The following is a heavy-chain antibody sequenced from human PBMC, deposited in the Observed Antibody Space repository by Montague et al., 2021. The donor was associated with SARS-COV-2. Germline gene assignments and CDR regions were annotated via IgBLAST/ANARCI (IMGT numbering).Heavy chain of an antibody. J-gene: IGHJ4*02. CDR2: IDWXDNK. V-gene: IGHV2-70*01. CDR3: AGGRYGGNRGYCFDY. D-gene: IGHD4-23*01. Sequence: PALVKPTQTLTLTCTFSGFSLSTSGMCVSWIRQPPGKALEWLALIDWXDNKYYSTPLKTRLTISKDTSKNQVVLTMTNMDPVDTATYYCAGGRYGGNRGYCFDYWGQGTLVTVSS. CDR1: GFSLSTSGMC.